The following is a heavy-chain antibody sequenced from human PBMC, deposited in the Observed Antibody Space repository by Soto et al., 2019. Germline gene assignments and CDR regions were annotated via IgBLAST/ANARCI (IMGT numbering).Heavy chain of an antibody. J-gene: IGHJ4*02. CDR2: FDPEDGET. V-gene: IGHV1-24*01. CDR3: ATDLSSGWYDHPPSPTY. D-gene: IGHD6-19*01. Sequence: ASVKVSCKVSGYTLTELSMHWVRQAPGKGLEWMGGFDPEDGETIYAQKFQGRVTMTEDTSTDTAYMELSSLRSEDTAVYYCATDLSSGWYDHPPSPTYWGQGTLVTVSS. CDR1: GYTLTELS.